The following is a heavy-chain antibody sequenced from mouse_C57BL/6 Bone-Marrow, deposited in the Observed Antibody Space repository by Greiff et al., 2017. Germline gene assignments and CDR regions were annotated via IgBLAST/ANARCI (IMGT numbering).Heavy chain of an antibody. CDR2: IYPRSGNT. V-gene: IGHV1-81*01. CDR1: GYTFTSYG. Sequence: VKLVESGAELARPGASVKLSCKASGYTFTSYGISWVKQRTGQGLEWIGEIYPRSGNTYYNEKFKGKATLTADKSSSTAYMELRSLTSEDSAVYFGARGITTVVDAMDYWGQGTSVTVSS. CDR3: ARGITTVVDAMDY. D-gene: IGHD1-1*01. J-gene: IGHJ4*01.